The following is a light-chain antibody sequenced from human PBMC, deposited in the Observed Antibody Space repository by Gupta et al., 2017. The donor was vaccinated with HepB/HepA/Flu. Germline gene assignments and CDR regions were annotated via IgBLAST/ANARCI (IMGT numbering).Light chain of an antibody. Sequence: QSALTQSASVSGSPGQSITISCPGASVGNYDRVSWYQHHPGKAPKLVIYEVTKRPSGVSNRFSGSKSGYTASLTISGLQADDEADYYCCSYGGSNAFWVLGGGTKLTVL. V-gene: IGLV2-23*02. CDR2: EVT. CDR3: CSYGGSNAFWV. J-gene: IGLJ3*02. CDR1: SVGNYDR.